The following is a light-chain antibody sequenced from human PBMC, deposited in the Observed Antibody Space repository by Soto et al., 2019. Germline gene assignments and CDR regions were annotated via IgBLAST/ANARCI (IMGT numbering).Light chain of an antibody. V-gene: IGKV1-39*01. Sequence: DIQMTQSPSSLSASVGDRVTITCRASQSISNSLNWYQQKAGNAPKVLIYAASNLQSGIPSRFSGSGSGTDFTLTINSLQPEDFAAYYCQQSSAPPYTFGQGTKLEIK. CDR2: AAS. CDR1: QSISNS. CDR3: QQSSAPPYT. J-gene: IGKJ2*01.